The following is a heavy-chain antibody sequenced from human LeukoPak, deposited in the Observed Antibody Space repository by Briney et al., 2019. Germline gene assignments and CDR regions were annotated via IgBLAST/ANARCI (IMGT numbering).Heavy chain of an antibody. CDR2: ISGSGGST. CDR1: GFTFSGYA. D-gene: IGHD2/OR15-2a*01. V-gene: IGHV3-23*01. CDR3: AKDPAGLLSGGFDY. Sequence: PGGSLRLSCAASGFTFSGYAMSWVRQAPGKGLEWVSAISGSGGSTYYADSVKGRFTISRDNSKNTLYLQMNSLRAEDTAVYYCAKDPAGLLSGGFDYWGQGTLVTVSS. J-gene: IGHJ4*02.